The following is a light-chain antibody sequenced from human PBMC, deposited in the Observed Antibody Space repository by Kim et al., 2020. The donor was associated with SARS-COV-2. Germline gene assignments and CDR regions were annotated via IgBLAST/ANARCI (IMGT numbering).Light chain of an antibody. CDR2: QDS. V-gene: IGLV3-1*01. Sequence: SVSPGQTASIPGSGDKLGDKYACWYQQKPGQSPVLVIYQDSKRPSGIPERFSGSNSGNTATLTISGTQAMDEADYYCQAWDSSTVVFGGGTKLTVL. J-gene: IGLJ2*01. CDR1: KLGDKY. CDR3: QAWDSSTVV.